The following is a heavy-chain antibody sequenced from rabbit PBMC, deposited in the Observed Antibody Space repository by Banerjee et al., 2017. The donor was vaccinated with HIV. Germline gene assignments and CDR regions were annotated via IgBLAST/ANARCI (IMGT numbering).Heavy chain of an antibody. D-gene: IGHD4-1*01. CDR2: IDGGSSGST. J-gene: IGHJ4*01. Sequence: QEQLVESGGGLVQPEGSLPLPCKASGFTISRRYYMCWVRQAPGKGLEWIACIDGGSSGSTYYASWPKGRFTISKTSSTTVTLQMTSLTVAYTATYFCAGDPWSGWNLWGPGTLVTVS. CDR3: AGDPWSGWNL. CDR1: GFTISRRYY. V-gene: IGHV1S45*01.